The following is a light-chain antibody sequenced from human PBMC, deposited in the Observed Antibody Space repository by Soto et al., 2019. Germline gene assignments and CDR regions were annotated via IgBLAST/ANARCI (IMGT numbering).Light chain of an antibody. Sequence: DIQMTQSPSSLSASVGDRVTITCRASRDITDYLAWYQQKPGQVPKLLIYTASTLQSGVPSRFTASGSGTDFTLTITGLQPEDFATYDCQNYNSAPRTFGQGTNVEF. V-gene: IGKV1-27*01. CDR2: TAS. CDR1: RDITDY. CDR3: QNYNSAPRT. J-gene: IGKJ1*01.